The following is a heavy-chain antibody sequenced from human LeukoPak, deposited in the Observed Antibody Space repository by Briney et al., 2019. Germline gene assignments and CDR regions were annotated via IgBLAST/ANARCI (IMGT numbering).Heavy chain of an antibody. Sequence: WASVKVSCKASGYTFTSYDIGWVRQAPGQGLEWMGWISAYNGNTNYVQKLQGRITMTTDTSTSTAYMELRSLRSDDTAMYYCARAIAVAWFDPWGQGTLVTVSS. CDR2: ISAYNGNT. CDR3: ARAIAVAWFDP. D-gene: IGHD6-19*01. J-gene: IGHJ5*02. V-gene: IGHV1-18*01. CDR1: GYTFTSYD.